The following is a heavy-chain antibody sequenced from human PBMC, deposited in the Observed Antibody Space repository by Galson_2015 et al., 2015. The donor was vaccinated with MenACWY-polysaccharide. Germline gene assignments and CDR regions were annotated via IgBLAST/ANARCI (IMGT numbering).Heavy chain of an antibody. CDR2: MSGSGGST. J-gene: IGHJ4*02. CDR3: ARLSGYTYRSPYYSDY. CDR1: GFTFSSYA. D-gene: IGHD5-12*01. V-gene: IGHV3-23*01. Sequence: SLRLSCAAAGFTFSSYAMSWVRQAPGKGLEWVSSMSGSGGSTYYGDSVKGRFTISRDNSKNTLYLQMNSLRAEDTAICYCARLSGYTYRSPYYSDYWGQGTLVTVSS.